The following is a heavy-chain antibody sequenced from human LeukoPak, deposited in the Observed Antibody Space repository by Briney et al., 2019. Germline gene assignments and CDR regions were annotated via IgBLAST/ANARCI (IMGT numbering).Heavy chain of an antibody. V-gene: IGHV1-69*06. D-gene: IGHD6-13*01. CDR2: IIPIFGTA. Sequence: GASVKVSCKASGGTFNSYPISWVRQAPGQGLEWMGGIIPIFGTANYAQKFQGRVTITADKSTSTAYMELSSLKSEDTAVYYCARGSAGTSTSYYYYYYMDVWGKGTTVTVSS. CDR1: GGTFNSYP. J-gene: IGHJ6*03. CDR3: ARGSAGTSTSYYYYYYMDV.